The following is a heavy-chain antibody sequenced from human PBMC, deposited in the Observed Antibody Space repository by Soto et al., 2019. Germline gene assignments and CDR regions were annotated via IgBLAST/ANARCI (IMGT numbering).Heavy chain of an antibody. V-gene: IGHV1-2*04. D-gene: IGHD6-19*01. Sequence: GASVKVSCKASGYTFTGYYMHWVRQAPGQGLEWMGWISPNSGGTNYAQKFQGWVTMTRDTSISTAYMELSRLRSDDTAVYYCARAGSSSGWLSDYWGQGTLVTVSS. CDR3: ARAGSSSGWLSDY. J-gene: IGHJ4*02. CDR2: ISPNSGGT. CDR1: GYTFTGYY.